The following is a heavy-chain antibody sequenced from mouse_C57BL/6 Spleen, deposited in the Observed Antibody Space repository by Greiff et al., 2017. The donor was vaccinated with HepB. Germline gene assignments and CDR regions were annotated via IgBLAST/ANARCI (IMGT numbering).Heavy chain of an antibody. CDR3: ARALQDEFAF. V-gene: IGHV3-6*01. Sequence: EVQLQESGPGLVKPSPSLSLTCSVTGYSFTSGYYSNLIRQFPGNKLEWMGYISYDGSNNYNPSLKNRITITRDTSKNQFFLKLNSVTTEDTATCYCARALQDEFAFWGPGTLVTVSS. CDR2: ISYDGSN. CDR1: GYSFTSGYY. J-gene: IGHJ3*01.